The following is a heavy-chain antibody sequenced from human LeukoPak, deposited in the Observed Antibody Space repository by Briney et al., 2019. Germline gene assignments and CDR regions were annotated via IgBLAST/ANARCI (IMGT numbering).Heavy chain of an antibody. V-gene: IGHV3-21*01. CDR3: ARRSNPPNLYYYYYYMDV. J-gene: IGHJ6*03. CDR2: ISSSSSYI. CDR1: GFTFSSYS. D-gene: IGHD4-11*01. Sequence: GGSLRLSCAASGFTFSSYSMNWVRQAPGKGLEWVSSISSSSSYIYYADSVKGRFTISRDNAKNSLYLQMNSLRAEDTAVYYCARRSNPPNLYYYYYYMDVWGKGTTVTVSS.